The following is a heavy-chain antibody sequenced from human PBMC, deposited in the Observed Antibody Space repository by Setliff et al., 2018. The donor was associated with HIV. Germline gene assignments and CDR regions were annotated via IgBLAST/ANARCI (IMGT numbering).Heavy chain of an antibody. Sequence: KSSGTLSLTCTVSGGSISSGDYYWTWIRQPPGKGLEWIGYIYNSGSTYYEPSLSGRVTISIDRSKNQFSLKLNSVTAADTAVYYCARETNASGSLTAYWYFDRWGRGTLVTVSS. CDR3: ARETNASGSLTAYWYFDR. J-gene: IGHJ2*01. D-gene: IGHD3-10*01. CDR2: IYNSGST. CDR1: GGSISSGDYY. V-gene: IGHV4-30-4*08.